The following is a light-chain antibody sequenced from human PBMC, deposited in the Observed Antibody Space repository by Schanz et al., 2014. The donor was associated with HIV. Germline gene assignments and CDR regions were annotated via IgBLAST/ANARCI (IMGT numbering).Light chain of an antibody. CDR2: DFA. Sequence: QSALTQPASVSGSPGQSISISCTGTGSDLGRLNCVSWYQQHPGKAPKLVISDFANRPSGISPRFSASKSDNTASLTISGLQAEDEGDYYCCSCTNTNTWVFGGGTKLTVL. J-gene: IGLJ3*02. V-gene: IGLV2-14*03. CDR3: CSCTNTNTWV. CDR1: GSDLGRLNC.